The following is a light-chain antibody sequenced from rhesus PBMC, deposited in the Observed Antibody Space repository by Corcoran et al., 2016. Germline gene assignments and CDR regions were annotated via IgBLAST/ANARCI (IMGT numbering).Light chain of an antibody. CDR3: KHYYDNPYS. V-gene: IGKV1S12*01. CDR1: QNIYSN. Sequence: DIQMTQSPSALSASVGDRVTISCRASQNIYSNVAWYQQKPGKAPKLLIYAASSLQTGIPARFSGSGSGTDFTLTISILQPEDSSAYYFKHYYDNPYSFGQGTKVVIK. CDR2: AAS. J-gene: IGKJ2*01.